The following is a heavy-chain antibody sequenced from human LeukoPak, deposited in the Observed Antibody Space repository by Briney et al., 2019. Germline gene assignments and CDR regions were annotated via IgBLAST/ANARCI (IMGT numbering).Heavy chain of an antibody. CDR1: GGSISSGGYP. J-gene: IGHJ4*02. D-gene: IGHD3-9*01. CDR3: ARGRGDILTGYYYFDY. CDR2: IYHSGST. V-gene: IGHV4-30-2*01. Sequence: SQTLSLTCAVSGGSISSGGYPWSWIRQPPGKGLEWIGYIYHSGSTYYNPSLKSRVTISVDRSKNQFSLKLSSVTAADTAVYYCARGRGDILTGYYYFDYWGQGTLVTVSS.